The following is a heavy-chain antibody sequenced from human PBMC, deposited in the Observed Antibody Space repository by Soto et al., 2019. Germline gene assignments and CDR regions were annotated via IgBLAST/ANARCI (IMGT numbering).Heavy chain of an antibody. J-gene: IGHJ6*02. D-gene: IGHD5-18*01. CDR1: GFTFSSYA. CDR3: AKERGYNYGYDAMDV. CDR2: ISGSGGST. V-gene: IGHV3-23*01. Sequence: EVQLLESGGGLVQPGGSLRLSCAASGFTFSSYAMSWVRQAPGKGLEWVSGISGSGGSTYYADSVKGRFTISRDNSKNTGYLQTNSLRAEDTAVYYCAKERGYNYGYDAMDVWGQGTTVTVSS.